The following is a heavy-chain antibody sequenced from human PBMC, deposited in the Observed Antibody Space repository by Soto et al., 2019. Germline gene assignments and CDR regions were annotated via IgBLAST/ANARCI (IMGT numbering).Heavy chain of an antibody. CDR3: ARFSYYYGMDV. Sequence: QVQLQESGPGLVKPSETLYLTCNVSGGSISSYYWSWIRQPAGKGLEWIGRIYSNGGTNYNPSLKSRVPISQDTSKSQFSLNLSSVTAADTAVYYCARFSYYYGMDVWGQGTTVTVSS. CDR2: IYSNGGT. CDR1: GGSISSYY. V-gene: IGHV4-4*07. J-gene: IGHJ6*02.